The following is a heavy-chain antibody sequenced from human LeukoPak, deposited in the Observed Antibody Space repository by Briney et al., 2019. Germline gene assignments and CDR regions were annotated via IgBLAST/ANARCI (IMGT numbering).Heavy chain of an antibody. J-gene: IGHJ5*01. CDR3: ARPGYCGGGSCSDWFDS. Sequence: VASVTVSCKPSGYTFSDYYLYWVRQAPGQGLEWRGWINPNSGGTNYAQKFQGRVALTRHTSINTVYMELSRLTSDDTAVYFCARPGYCGGGSCSDWFDSWGQGTLVTVSP. CDR1: GYTFSDYY. CDR2: INPNSGGT. V-gene: IGHV1-2*02. D-gene: IGHD2-15*01.